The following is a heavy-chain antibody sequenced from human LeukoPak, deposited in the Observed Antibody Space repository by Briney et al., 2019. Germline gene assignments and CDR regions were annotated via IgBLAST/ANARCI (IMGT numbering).Heavy chain of an antibody. Sequence: PGGSLRLSCTASGYTFSSYAMTWVRQAPGEGLEWFSATSGSGANTYYADSVKGRFAASRDNSKDTLYLQMRSLRAEDTAVYYCARGRSGYGPFDAFDIWGHGTWVTVSS. CDR2: TSGSGANT. V-gene: IGHV3-23*01. CDR3: ARGRSGYGPFDAFDI. J-gene: IGHJ3*02. D-gene: IGHD3-22*01. CDR1: GYTFSSYA.